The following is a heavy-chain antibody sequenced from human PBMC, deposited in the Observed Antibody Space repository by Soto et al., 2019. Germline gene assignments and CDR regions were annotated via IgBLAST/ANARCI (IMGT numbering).Heavy chain of an antibody. CDR3: AKETNAYEINF. CDR1: GFIFSGYA. J-gene: IGHJ4*02. CDR2: ISYDGNTQ. Sequence: QVQLVESGGGVVQPGGSLRLSCAASGFIFSGYAMHWVRQAPGKGLEWVAVISYDGNTQYYADSVKGQFTVSRDNPNNILYVEMNNLRDEDTAMYYCAKETNAYEINFWGQGTLVTVSP. D-gene: IGHD3-9*01. V-gene: IGHV3-30-3*01.